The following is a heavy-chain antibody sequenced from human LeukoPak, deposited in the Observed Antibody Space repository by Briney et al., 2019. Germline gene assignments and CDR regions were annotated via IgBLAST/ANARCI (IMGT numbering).Heavy chain of an antibody. Sequence: ASVQVPCKASAYTFTSYDIIWVRQATRQELEWMGWMNPNSGNTAYEHKFQGRVTMTRNTSINTAYMELSSLRSEDTAVYYCARGAPGSYCSGGSCPYSDYWGQGTLISVSS. CDR3: ARGAPGSYCSGGSCPYSDY. CDR2: MNPNSGNT. J-gene: IGHJ4*02. D-gene: IGHD2-15*01. V-gene: IGHV1-8*01. CDR1: AYTFTSYD.